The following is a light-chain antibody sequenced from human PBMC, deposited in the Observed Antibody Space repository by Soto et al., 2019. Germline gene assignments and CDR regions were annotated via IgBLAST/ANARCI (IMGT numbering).Light chain of an antibody. J-gene: IGKJ5*01. CDR2: KVS. CDR1: QSLVHSDGIAY. CDR3: MQGTHWPIT. Sequence: DVVMTQSPLSLPVTVGQPASIXXRAXQSLVHSDGIAYFSWFQQRPGRSPRXXIYKVSNRDSGVPARFSGSGAGTDFALKSSRVEAEDVGVYYCMQGTHWPITFGQGTRLEIK. V-gene: IGKV2-30*02.